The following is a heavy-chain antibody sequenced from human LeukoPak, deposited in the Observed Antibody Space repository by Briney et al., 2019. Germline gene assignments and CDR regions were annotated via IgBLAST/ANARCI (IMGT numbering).Heavy chain of an antibody. CDR1: GFTFSSYW. CDR3: AREGAVAGIYYGMDA. CDR2: TRQDGSEK. Sequence: GGSLRLSCAASGFTFSSYWMSWVRQAPGKGLEWVANTRQDGSEKYYVDSVKGRFTISRDNAKNSLYLQMNSLRAEDTAVYYCAREGAVAGIYYGMDAWGQGTTVTVSS. V-gene: IGHV3-7*01. J-gene: IGHJ6*02. D-gene: IGHD6-19*01.